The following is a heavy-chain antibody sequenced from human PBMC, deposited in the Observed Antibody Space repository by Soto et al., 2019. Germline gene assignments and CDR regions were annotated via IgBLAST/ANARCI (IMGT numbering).Heavy chain of an antibody. Sequence: QVTLKESGPVLVKPTEPLTLTCTVSGFSLSKARMGVSWIRQPPGKALEWLAHIFWNDERSYNTSLKSRLTSCKDTSKSQVVLTMTNVDPMDTGTYSCTRALREERPIYSFDSWGQGTLVTVSS. V-gene: IGHV2-26*01. J-gene: IGHJ4*02. CDR3: TRALREERPIYSFDS. CDR1: GFSLSKARMG. D-gene: IGHD1-1*01. CDR2: IFWNDER.